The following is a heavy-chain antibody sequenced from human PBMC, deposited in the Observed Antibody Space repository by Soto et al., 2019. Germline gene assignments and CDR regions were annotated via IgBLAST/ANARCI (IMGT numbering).Heavy chain of an antibody. V-gene: IGHV1-3*01. CDR2: INAGNGNT. Sequence: GASVKVSCKASGYSFSFYGINWVRQAPGQRLEWMGWINAGNGNTKYSQKFQGRVTITRDASASTAYMELSSLRSEDTAVYYCARGLNGYLHYFDYWGQGTLVTVSS. CDR3: ARGLNGYLHYFDY. D-gene: IGHD5-18*01. J-gene: IGHJ4*02. CDR1: GYSFSFYG.